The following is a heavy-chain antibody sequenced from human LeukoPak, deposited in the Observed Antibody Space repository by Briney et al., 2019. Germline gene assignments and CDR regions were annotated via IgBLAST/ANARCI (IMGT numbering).Heavy chain of an antibody. V-gene: IGHV1-8*02. CDR2: MNPNSGNT. CDR3: ARSESYSYYYYYMDV. J-gene: IGHJ6*03. Sequence: ASVKVSCEASGYTFTSYDINWVRQATGQGLEWMGWMNPNSGNTGYAQKFQGRVTMTTDTSTSTAYMELRSLRSDDTAVYYCARSESYSYYYYYMDVWGKGTTVTVSS. CDR1: GYTFTSYD. D-gene: IGHD3-16*02.